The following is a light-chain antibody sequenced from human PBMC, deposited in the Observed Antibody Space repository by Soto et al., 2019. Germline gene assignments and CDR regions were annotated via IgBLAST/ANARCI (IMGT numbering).Light chain of an antibody. CDR1: RSVGDK. V-gene: IGKV3-15*01. Sequence: EIVMTQSPATLSVSPGQRATLSCRASRSVGDKLVWFQHKPGQAPRLLIYGASTRATGVPPRFTGSGSGTDFTLTIRSLQSEDFVVYYCQQYNNWPPITFGQGTRLENK. CDR3: QQYNNWPPIT. J-gene: IGKJ5*01. CDR2: GAS.